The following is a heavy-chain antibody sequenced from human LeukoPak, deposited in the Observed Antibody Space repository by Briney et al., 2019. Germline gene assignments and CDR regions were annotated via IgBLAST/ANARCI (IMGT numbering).Heavy chain of an antibody. CDR3: ARDSGGFDY. CDR1: GFTFSSYS. Sequence: GGSLRFSCAASGFTFSSYSMNWVRQAPGKGLEWVSCITSSGSAIYYAHSVKGRFTISRDNAKNSLYLQMNSLRAEDTAVYYCARDSGGFDYWGQGTLVTVSS. CDR2: ITSSGSAI. J-gene: IGHJ4*02. V-gene: IGHV3-48*01.